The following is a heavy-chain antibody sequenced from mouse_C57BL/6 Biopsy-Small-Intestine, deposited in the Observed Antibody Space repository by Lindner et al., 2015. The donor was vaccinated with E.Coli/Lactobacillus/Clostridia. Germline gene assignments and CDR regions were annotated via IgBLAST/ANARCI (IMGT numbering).Heavy chain of an antibody. D-gene: IGHD2-14*01. V-gene: IGHV1-34*02. CDR3: ARGAYYRYEGYAVDY. CDR1: GYTFTDYN. J-gene: IGHJ4*01. CDR2: IYPNNGGT. Sequence: VQLQESGPELVKPGASVKISCKASGYTFTDYNMDWVKQSHGKSLEWIGYIYPNNGGTGYNQKFKSKATLTVDKSSSTAYMELHSLTSEDSAVYYCARGAYYRYEGYAVDYWGQGTSVTVSS.